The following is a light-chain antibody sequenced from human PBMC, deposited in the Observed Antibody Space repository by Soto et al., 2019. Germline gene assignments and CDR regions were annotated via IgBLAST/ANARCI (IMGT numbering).Light chain of an antibody. CDR1: SSDVGGYNY. CDR3: SSYTSSSTLLYV. Sequence: QSALTQPASVSGSPGQSITIACTGTSSDVGGYNYVSWYQQHAGKAPKLMSYDFSNRPSGVSNRFSASKSGNTASLTISGLQAAYEADYYCSSYTSSSTLLYVLGNGTKVTVL. V-gene: IGLV2-14*01. J-gene: IGLJ1*01. CDR2: DFS.